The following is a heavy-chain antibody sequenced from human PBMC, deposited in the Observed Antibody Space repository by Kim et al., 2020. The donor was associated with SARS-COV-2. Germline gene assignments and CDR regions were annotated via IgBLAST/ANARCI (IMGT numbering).Heavy chain of an antibody. CDR3: ARGDYVYYAMDI. V-gene: IGHV4-30-4*01. Sequence: SETLSLTCNVSGVSMRAGNHFWGWVRQPPGKGLDWIGYIYSSDSTYYNPSLKSRVTISLDTSRNQFSRRLTSVTATDTAVYCCARGDYVYYAMDIWGQGT. CDR1: GVSMRAGNHF. J-gene: IGHJ6*02. CDR2: IYSSDST.